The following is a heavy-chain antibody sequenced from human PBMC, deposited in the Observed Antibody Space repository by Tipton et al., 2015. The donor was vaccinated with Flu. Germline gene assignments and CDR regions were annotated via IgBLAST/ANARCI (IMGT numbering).Heavy chain of an antibody. D-gene: IGHD6-19*01. V-gene: IGHV3-23*01. CDR1: GITLSTFA. J-gene: IGHJ4*02. CDR3: VSAAVGG. Sequence: SLRLSCATSGITLSTFAMSWVRQAPGKGLEWVSVVSGSGDNTDYADSVRGRFTISRDNAENTLYLQMNSLRVEDTAAYYCVSAAVGGWGQGTLVTVSS. CDR2: VSGSGDNT.